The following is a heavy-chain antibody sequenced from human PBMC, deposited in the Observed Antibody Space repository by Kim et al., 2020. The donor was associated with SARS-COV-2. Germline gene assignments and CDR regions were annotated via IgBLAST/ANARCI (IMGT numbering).Heavy chain of an antibody. CDR3: ARALMVRGVIPYYYYYMDV. Sequence: GGSPRLSCAASGFTFSSYWMHWVRQAPGKGLVWVSRINSDGSSTSYADSVKGRFTISRDNAKNTLYLQMNSLRAEDTAVYYCARALMVRGVIPYYYYYMDVWGKGTTVTVSS. V-gene: IGHV3-74*01. J-gene: IGHJ6*03. CDR1: GFTFSSYW. D-gene: IGHD3-10*01. CDR2: INSDGSST.